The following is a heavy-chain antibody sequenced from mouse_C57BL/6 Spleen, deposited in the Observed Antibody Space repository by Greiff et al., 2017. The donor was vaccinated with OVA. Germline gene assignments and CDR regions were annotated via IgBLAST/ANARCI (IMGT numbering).Heavy chain of an antibody. CDR2: INPNNGGT. D-gene: IGHD3-2*02. J-gene: IGHJ2*01. V-gene: IGHV1-26*01. CDR3: ARLGDSSGYVDY. Sequence: EVQLQQSGPELVKPGASVKISCKASGYTFTDYYMNWVKQSHGKSLEWIGDINPNNGGTSYNQKFKGKATLTVDKSSSTAYMELRSLTSEDSAVYYCARLGDSSGYVDYWGQGTTLTVSA. CDR1: GYTFTDYY.